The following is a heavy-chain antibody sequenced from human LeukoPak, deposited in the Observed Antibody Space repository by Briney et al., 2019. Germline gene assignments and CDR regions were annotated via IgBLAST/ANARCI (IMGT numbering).Heavy chain of an antibody. CDR2: INHSGST. D-gene: IGHD3-16*01. CDR3: ARGVRNDYVWGSASRYFQH. Sequence: SETLSLTCAVYGGSSSGYYWSWIRQPPGKGLEGIGEINHSGSTNYNPSLKSRVTISVDTSKNQFSLKLSSVTAADTAVYYCARGVRNDYVWGSASRYFQHWGQGTLVTVSS. CDR1: GGSSSGYY. J-gene: IGHJ1*01. V-gene: IGHV4-34*01.